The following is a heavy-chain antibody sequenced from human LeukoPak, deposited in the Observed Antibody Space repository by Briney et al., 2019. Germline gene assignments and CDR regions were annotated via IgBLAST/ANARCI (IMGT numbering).Heavy chain of an antibody. V-gene: IGHV4-30-4*01. CDR3: AREVPYYYDSSGYYYYFDY. Sequence: PPQTLSLTCTVSGGSISSGDYYWSWIRQPPGKGLEWIGYIYYSGSTYYNPSLKSRVTISVDTSKNQFSLKLSSVTAADTAVYYCAREVPYYYDSSGYYYYFDYWGQGTLVTVSS. D-gene: IGHD3-22*01. CDR2: IYYSGST. J-gene: IGHJ4*02. CDR1: GGSISSGDYY.